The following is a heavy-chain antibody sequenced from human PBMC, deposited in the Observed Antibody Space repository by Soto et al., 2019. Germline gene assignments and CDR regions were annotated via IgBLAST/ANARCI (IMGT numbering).Heavy chain of an antibody. CDR3: ARRGTLLERITMVRGVIITTYYYGMDV. J-gene: IGHJ6*02. CDR1: GYTXTGYY. D-gene: IGHD3-10*01. V-gene: IGHV1-2*04. Sequence: SXKVSWKASGYTXTGYYIHWVRQAPGQGVDWIGWINPNSGGTNYAQKFQGWVTMTRDTSISKAYMELSRLRSEDTAVYYCARRGTLLERITMVRGVIITTYYYGMDVWGQGTTFTVSS. CDR2: INPNSGGT.